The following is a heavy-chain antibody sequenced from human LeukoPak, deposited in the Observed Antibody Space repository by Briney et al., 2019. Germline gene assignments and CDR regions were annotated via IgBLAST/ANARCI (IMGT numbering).Heavy chain of an antibody. J-gene: IGHJ4*02. Sequence: PSETLSLTCTVSGGSIGSYYWSWIRQPAGKGLEWIGRIYTSGSTNYNPSLKSRVTMSVDTSKNQFSLKLSSVTAADTAVYYCAREYPDLAVAGTYYFDYWGQGTLVTVSS. D-gene: IGHD6-19*01. CDR2: IYTSGST. V-gene: IGHV4-4*07. CDR3: AREYPDLAVAGTYYFDY. CDR1: GGSIGSYY.